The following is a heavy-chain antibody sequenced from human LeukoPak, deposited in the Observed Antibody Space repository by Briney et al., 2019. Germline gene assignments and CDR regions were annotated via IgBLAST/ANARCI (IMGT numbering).Heavy chain of an antibody. D-gene: IGHD6-13*01. CDR2: IDPNSGDT. CDR3: TRGHGKSRQYLVDFDY. CDR1: GYTFAAHY. V-gene: IGHV1-2*02. J-gene: IGHJ4*02. Sequence: GASVKVSCKASGYTFAAHYIHWVRHAPGQGLEWMGWIDPNSGDTLYAQNFRGRVTMTSDTSVNTVYMDLSGLRSDDTAVYFCTRGHGKSRQYLVDFDYWGQGTLVTVSS.